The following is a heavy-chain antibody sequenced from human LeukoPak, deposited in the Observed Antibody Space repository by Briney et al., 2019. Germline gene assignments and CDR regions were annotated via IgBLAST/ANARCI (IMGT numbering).Heavy chain of an antibody. CDR1: GYTFTGYY. CDR3: ARVRGVITEAHALGY. J-gene: IGHJ4*02. Sequence: ASVKVSCKASGYTFTGYYMHWVRQAPGQGLEWMGWINPNSGGTNYAQEFQGRVTMTRDTSISTAYMELSRLRSDDTAVYYCARVRGVITEAHALGYWGQGTLVTVSS. V-gene: IGHV1-2*02. CDR2: INPNSGGT. D-gene: IGHD3-10*01.